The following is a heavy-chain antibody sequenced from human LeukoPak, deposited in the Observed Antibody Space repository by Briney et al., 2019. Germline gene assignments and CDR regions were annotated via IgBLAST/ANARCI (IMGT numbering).Heavy chain of an antibody. CDR3: AREETYYYDNPGYYFGAFDI. D-gene: IGHD3-22*01. J-gene: IGHJ3*02. Sequence: VASVKVPCKASGYTFNNYGIAWVRQAPGQGLEWMGWISGLNGDTKYAQKLQGRVTVTTDTSTSTAYMELRSLRSDDTAVYYCAREETYYYDNPGYYFGAFDIWGQGTMVTVSS. CDR1: GYTFNNYG. CDR2: ISGLNGDT. V-gene: IGHV1-18*01.